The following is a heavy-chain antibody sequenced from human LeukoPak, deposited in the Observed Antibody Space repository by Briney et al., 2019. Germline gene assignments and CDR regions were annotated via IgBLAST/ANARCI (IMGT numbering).Heavy chain of an antibody. V-gene: IGHV4-39*07. Sequence: SETLSLTCTVSGGSISSSSYYWGWIRQPPGKGLEWIGSIYYSGSTYYNPSLKSRVTISVGTSKNQFSLKLSSVTAADTAVYYCARGWEWELLSYFDYWGQGTLVTVSS. D-gene: IGHD1-26*01. CDR3: ARGWEWELLSYFDY. J-gene: IGHJ4*02. CDR1: GGSISSSSYY. CDR2: IYYSGST.